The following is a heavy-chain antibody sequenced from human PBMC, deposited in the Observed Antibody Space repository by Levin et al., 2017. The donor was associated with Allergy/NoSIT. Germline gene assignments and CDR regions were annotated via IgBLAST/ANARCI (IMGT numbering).Heavy chain of an antibody. CDR2: ISSNGGST. CDR1: GFTFSSYA. D-gene: IGHD5-18*01. J-gene: IGHJ4*02. CDR3: VKDTAMGMGYFDY. V-gene: IGHV3-64D*06. Sequence: GGSLRLSCSASGFTFSSYAMHWVRQAPGKGLEYVSAISSNGGSTYYADSVKGRFTISRDNSKNTLYLQMSSLRAEDTAVYYCVKDTAMGMGYFDYWGQGTLVTVSS.